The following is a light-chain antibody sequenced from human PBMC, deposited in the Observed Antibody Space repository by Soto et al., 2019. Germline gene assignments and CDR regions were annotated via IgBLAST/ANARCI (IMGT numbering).Light chain of an antibody. CDR1: EAVSTN. J-gene: IGKJ1*01. Sequence: ERVMTQSPATLSVFPGEGATLSCRASEAVSTNLAWYQHKPGQAPRLLIYAASTRSTGVPARVSGSGSGTELTLTIGDLQSEGVGTDDWRQYENWPWTFGQGTKVEI. CDR3: RQYENWPWT. V-gene: IGKV3-15*01. CDR2: AAS.